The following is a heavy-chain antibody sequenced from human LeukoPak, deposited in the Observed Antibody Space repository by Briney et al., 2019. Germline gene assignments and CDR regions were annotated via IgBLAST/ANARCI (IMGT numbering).Heavy chain of an antibody. J-gene: IGHJ4*02. CDR2: INPNSGGT. D-gene: IGHD3-22*01. V-gene: IGHV1-2*02. CDR3: ARGAYYDSSGGPLH. CDR1: GYTLTGYY. Sequence: GASVKVSCKASGYTLTGYYMHWVRQAPGQGLEWMGWINPNSGGTNYAQKFQGRVTMTRDTSISTAYMELSRLRSDDTAVYYCARGAYYDSSGGPLHWGQGTLVTVSS.